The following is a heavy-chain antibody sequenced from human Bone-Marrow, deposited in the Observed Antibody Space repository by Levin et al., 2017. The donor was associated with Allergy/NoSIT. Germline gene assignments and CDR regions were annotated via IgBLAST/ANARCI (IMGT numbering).Heavy chain of an antibody. CDR2: ISRDGSST. J-gene: IGHJ3*01. CDR1: GFTFSRYW. Sequence: RTGGSLRLSCAASGFTFSRYWMHWVRQDPGKGLVWVSRISRDGSSTEYADSVKGRFTISRDNAKNTLYLQMNSLRVEDTAVYYCARDHPHDCNSINCYSNAVDFWAQGTMVTVSS. D-gene: IGHD2-15*01. V-gene: IGHV3-74*03. CDR3: ARDHPHDCNSINCYSNAVDF.